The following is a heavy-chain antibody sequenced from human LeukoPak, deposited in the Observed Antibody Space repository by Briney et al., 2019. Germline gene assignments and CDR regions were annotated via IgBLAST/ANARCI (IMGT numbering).Heavy chain of an antibody. CDR2: LSYDGTDW. Sequence: GGSLRLSCAASGFTFTTDPMHWVRQTPGKGLEWLGVLSYDGTDWYYADSVRGRFTISRDNSKKTLYLQMNSLTREDTAVYYCARGTLAVAGIDYWGLGTLVTVSS. V-gene: IGHV3-30*04. CDR1: GFTFTTDP. J-gene: IGHJ4*02. CDR3: ARGTLAVAGIDY. D-gene: IGHD6-19*01.